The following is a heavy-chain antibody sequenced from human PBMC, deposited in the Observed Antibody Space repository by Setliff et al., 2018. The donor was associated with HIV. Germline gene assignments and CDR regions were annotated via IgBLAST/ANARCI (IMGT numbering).Heavy chain of an antibody. V-gene: IGHV1-46*01. CDR3: ARGGYSGEFLDAFDI. CDR2: INCASGRP. Sequence: ASVKVSCKASGYIFSTHYIHWVRQAPGQGLEWLGIINCASGRPVYTEKIKGRLAMARDMSRTTVYMEMTSLRTEDTAVYYCARGGYSGEFLDAFDIWGQGTLVTVSS. J-gene: IGHJ3*02. CDR1: GYIFSTHY. D-gene: IGHD5-12*01.